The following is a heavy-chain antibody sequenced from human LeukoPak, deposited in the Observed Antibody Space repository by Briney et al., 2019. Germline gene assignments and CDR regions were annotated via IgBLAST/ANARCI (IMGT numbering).Heavy chain of an antibody. CDR3: ARELDTAMVGDIDY. J-gene: IGHJ4*02. CDR2: SDPNSGAT. V-gene: IGHV1-2*02. D-gene: IGHD5-18*01. CDR1: GYTFTSYY. Sequence: ASMQVSCKTSGYTFTSYYIHWLRQAPGQGFEWVGWSDPNSGATKYEHFQGRVTMTRDTSISTAYMELSRLRSDDTAVYYCARELDTAMVGDIDYWGQGTLVTVSS.